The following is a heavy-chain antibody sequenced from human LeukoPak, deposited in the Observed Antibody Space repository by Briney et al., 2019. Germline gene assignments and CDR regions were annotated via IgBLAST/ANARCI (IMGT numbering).Heavy chain of an antibody. Sequence: SSETLSLTCTVSGGSISGYYWSWVRQPPLKGLEWIGYIYSSGITRYSPSFKSRLTISVDTSKNQFSLRLSSVTAADTALYYCARLATDSDILTGSDYWGQGTLVTVSS. J-gene: IGHJ4*02. CDR1: GGSISGYY. D-gene: IGHD3-9*01. CDR2: IYSSGIT. CDR3: ARLATDSDILTGSDY. V-gene: IGHV4-59*08.